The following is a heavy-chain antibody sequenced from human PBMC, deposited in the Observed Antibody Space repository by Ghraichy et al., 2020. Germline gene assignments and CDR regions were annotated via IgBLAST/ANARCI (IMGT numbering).Heavy chain of an antibody. CDR1: GGSLSDYS. D-gene: IGHD4-17*01. J-gene: IGHJ6*02. CDR3: ARGGSLVTTWTDYFHYGLDV. CDR2: FNHNGGS. V-gene: IGHV4-34*01. Sequence: SETLSLTCGVSGGSLSDYSWTWIRQPPGKGLEWIGEFNHNGGSNYNPALKSRVTISLDTSKKQFPLKVTSVTAADTAVYFCARGGSLVTTWTDYFHYGLDVWGQGTTVTVSS.